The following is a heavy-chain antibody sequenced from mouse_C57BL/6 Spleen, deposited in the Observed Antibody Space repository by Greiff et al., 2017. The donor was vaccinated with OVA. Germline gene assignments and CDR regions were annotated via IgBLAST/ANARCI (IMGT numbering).Heavy chain of an antibody. CDR2: ISTGSSST. CDR3: ARERYYGSSPWFAY. V-gene: IGHV5-17*01. CDR1: GFTFPDYG. D-gene: IGHD1-1*01. Sequence: EVQGVESGGGFVKPGGSLKFSCAASGFTFPDYGMHWVRQAPEKGLEWVAYISTGSSSTYYADTVKGQVTITRDNAKNTLFLQMTSLTSEDTAMYYCARERYYGSSPWFAYWGQGTLVTVSA. J-gene: IGHJ3*01.